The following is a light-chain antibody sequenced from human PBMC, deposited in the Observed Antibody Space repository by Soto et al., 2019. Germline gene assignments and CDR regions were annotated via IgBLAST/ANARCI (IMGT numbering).Light chain of an antibody. CDR1: QSVGSN. Sequence: EIVMTQSPATLSVSPGERATLSCRASQSVGSNLAWYQQKPGQAPRLLIYGASNRATGIPDRFSGSGSGTDFTLTISRLEAEDFAVYYCQQYGSSGTFGQGTKVDIK. J-gene: IGKJ1*01. V-gene: IGKV3-20*01. CDR2: GAS. CDR3: QQYGSSGT.